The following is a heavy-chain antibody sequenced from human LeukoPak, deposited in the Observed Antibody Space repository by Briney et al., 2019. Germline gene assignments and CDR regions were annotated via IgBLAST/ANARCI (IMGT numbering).Heavy chain of an antibody. CDR3: ARADTAMVLGGNWFDP. Sequence: GASVKVSCKASGYTFTSYGISWVRQAPGQGLEWMGWISAYNGNTNYAQKLQGRVTMTTDTSTSTAYMELRSLRSDDTAVYYCARADTAMVLGGNWFDPWGQGTLVTVSS. D-gene: IGHD5-18*01. CDR1: GYTFTSYG. J-gene: IGHJ5*02. CDR2: ISAYNGNT. V-gene: IGHV1-18*01.